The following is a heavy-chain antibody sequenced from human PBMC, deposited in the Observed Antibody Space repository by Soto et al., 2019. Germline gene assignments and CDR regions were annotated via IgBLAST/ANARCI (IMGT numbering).Heavy chain of an antibody. CDR2: MNPNSGNT. CDR3: ARGDQNIVLMVYASNWLDP. CDR1: GYTFTSYD. J-gene: IGHJ5*02. V-gene: IGHV1-8*01. Sequence: ASVKVSCKASGYTFTSYDINWVRQATGQGLEWMGWMNPNSGNTGYAQKFQGRVTMTRNTSISTAYMELSSLRSEDTAVYYCARGDQNIVLMVYASNWLDPWGQGTLVTVSS. D-gene: IGHD2-8*01.